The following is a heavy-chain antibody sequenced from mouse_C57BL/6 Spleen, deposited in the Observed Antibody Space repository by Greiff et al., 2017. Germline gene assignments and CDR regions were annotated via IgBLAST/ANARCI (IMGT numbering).Heavy chain of an antibody. CDR3: ARRGNWDRYYFDY. CDR1: GYTFTSYW. V-gene: IGHV1-64*01. J-gene: IGHJ2*01. D-gene: IGHD4-1*02. CDR2: IHPNSGST. Sequence: QVQLQQPGAELVKPGASVKLSCKASGYTFTSYWMHWVKQRPGQGLEWIGMIHPNSGSTNYNEKFKSKATLTVDKSSSIAYMQLSSLTSEDSAVYYCARRGNWDRYYFDYWGQGTTLTVSS.